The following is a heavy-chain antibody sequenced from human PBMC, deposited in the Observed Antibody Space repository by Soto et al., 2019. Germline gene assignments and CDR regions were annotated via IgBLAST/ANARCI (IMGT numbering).Heavy chain of an antibody. V-gene: IGHV3-11*06. J-gene: IGHJ4*02. CDR1: GFTLSDHY. D-gene: IGHD1-1*01. CDR2: SSNSGSFT. CDR3: VKSGDNYNALDY. Sequence: PGGSLRLSCTASGFTLSDHYMSWIHQAPGKGLEWIGYSSNSGSFTRYADSVKGRFSISRDNAKNSLYLQINSLRGDDTAIYYCVKSGDNYNALDYWGQGT.